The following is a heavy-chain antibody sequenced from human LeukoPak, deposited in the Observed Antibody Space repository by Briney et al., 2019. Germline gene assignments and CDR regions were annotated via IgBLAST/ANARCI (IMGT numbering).Heavy chain of an antibody. Sequence: GGSLRLSCAASGFTFSSYSMNWVRQAPGKGLEWVSFIGTTSSYIYYADSAKGRFTISRHNSTNRLYLQMNSLRPGDTAVYYCARGFRDFPGSGIDAFDFWGQGTRVTVSS. CDR3: ARGFRDFPGSGIDAFDF. V-gene: IGHV3-21*04. CDR2: IGTTSSYI. D-gene: IGHD2-21*02. CDR1: GFTFSSYS. J-gene: IGHJ3*01.